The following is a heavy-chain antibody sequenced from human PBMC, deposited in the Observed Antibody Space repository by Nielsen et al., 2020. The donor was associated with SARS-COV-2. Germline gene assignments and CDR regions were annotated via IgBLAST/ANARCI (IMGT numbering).Heavy chain of an antibody. CDR3: TKGAQLGDF. CDR2: ISYDGSVK. V-gene: IGHV3-30*18. CDR1: GFDISKFG. J-gene: IGHJ4*02. Sequence: GGSLRLSCEASGFDISKFGMHWVRQAPGKGLDWVTFISYDGSVKYYANFVKDRFTISTDMSKNTLYLQMNNLRPADAAVYYCTKGAQLGDFWGQGTLVTVSS. D-gene: IGHD6-13*01.